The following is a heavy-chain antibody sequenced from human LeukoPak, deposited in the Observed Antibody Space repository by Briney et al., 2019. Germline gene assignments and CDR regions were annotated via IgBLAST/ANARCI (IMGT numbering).Heavy chain of an antibody. V-gene: IGHV3-30*02. J-gene: IGHJ4*02. CDR1: GFTFSSYG. Sequence: GGSLRLSCAASGFTFSSYGMHWVRQAPGKGLEWVAFIRYDGSNKYYADSVKGRFTISRDNSKNTLYLQMNSLRAEDTAVYYCAKDRIGGVITIFGVVTYYFDYWGRGTLVTVSS. D-gene: IGHD3-3*01. CDR2: IRYDGSNK. CDR3: AKDRIGGVITIFGVVTYYFDY.